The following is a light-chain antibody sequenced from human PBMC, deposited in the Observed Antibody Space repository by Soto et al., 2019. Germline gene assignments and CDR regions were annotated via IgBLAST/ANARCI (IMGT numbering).Light chain of an antibody. V-gene: IGLV4-60*03. Sequence: QLVLTQSSSASASLGSSVKLTCTLSSGHSSYIIAWHQQQPGKAPRYLMKLEGSGSYNKGSGVPDRFSGSSSGADRYLTISNLQSEDEADYYCETWDSNTLYWVFGGGTKLTV. J-gene: IGLJ3*02. CDR3: ETWDSNTLYWV. CDR2: LEGSGSY. CDR1: SGHSSYI.